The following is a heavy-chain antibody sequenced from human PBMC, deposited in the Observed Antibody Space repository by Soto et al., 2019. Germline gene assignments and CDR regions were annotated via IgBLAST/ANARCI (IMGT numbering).Heavy chain of an antibody. J-gene: IGHJ3*02. D-gene: IGHD6-19*01. Sequence: PGGSLRLSCAASGFTFSYAWMDWVRQAPGKGLEWVGRIRSQTGGGATDYPAPVRDRFTISRDDSKSTLFLQMNSLKPEDTAVYYCTTEMRHSSGWYGAFDIWGQGTMVTVSS. CDR3: TTEMRHSSGWYGAFDI. CDR1: GFTFSYAW. CDR2: IRSQTGGGAT. V-gene: IGHV3-15*01.